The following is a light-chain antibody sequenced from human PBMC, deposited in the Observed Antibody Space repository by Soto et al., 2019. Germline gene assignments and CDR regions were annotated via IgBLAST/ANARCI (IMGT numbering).Light chain of an antibody. CDR2: KAS. J-gene: IGKJ1*01. V-gene: IGKV1-5*03. CDR3: QHYNTYPWT. Sequence: DIQMTQSPSTLSASVRDRVTVTFLASQSISSWLAWYQQKAGKAPKLLIYKASALESGVPSRFSGSGSGTEFTLTISSLEPEDFATYYCQHYNTYPWTFGQGTKVDIK. CDR1: QSISSW.